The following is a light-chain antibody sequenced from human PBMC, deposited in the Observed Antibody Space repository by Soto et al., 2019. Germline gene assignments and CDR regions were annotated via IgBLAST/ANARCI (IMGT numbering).Light chain of an antibody. V-gene: IGKV3-20*01. CDR1: QSVSSSY. J-gene: IGKJ2*01. CDR3: QQYGGSPPYT. CDR2: GAS. Sequence: EIVLKQSPGTLSLSPGERATLSCRASQSVSSSYLTWYQQRPGQAPRLLIYGASSRATGIPDRFSGSGSGTDFTLTISRLEPEDVAVYYCQQYGGSPPYTFGQGTKREIK.